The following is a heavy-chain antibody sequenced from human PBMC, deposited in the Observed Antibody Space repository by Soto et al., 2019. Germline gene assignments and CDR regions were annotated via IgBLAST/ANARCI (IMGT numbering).Heavy chain of an antibody. CDR1: GYTFTSYG. Sequence: QVQLVQSGAEVKKPGASVKVSCKASGYTFTSYGISWVRQAPGQGLEWMGWISAYNGNTNYAQKLQGRVTMTTDTSTSTAYMELRSLRSDDTDVYYCARISPRSHYCSSTSCYDQTWFDPWGQGTLVTVSS. CDR2: ISAYNGNT. V-gene: IGHV1-18*04. J-gene: IGHJ5*02. D-gene: IGHD2-2*01. CDR3: ARISPRSHYCSSTSCYDQTWFDP.